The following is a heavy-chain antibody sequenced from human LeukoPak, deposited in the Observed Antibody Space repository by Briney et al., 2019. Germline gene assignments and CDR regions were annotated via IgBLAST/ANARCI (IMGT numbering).Heavy chain of an antibody. CDR3: VKGVVRYWYFDL. Sequence: GGSLRLSCAASGFTFDDYAMHWVRQAPGKGLEWVSGISWNSGSIGYADSVKGRFTISRDNAKNSLYLQMNSLRAEDTALYYCVKGVVRYWYFDLWGRGTLVTVSS. D-gene: IGHD2-15*01. CDR2: ISWNSGSI. CDR1: GFTFDDYA. J-gene: IGHJ2*01. V-gene: IGHV3-9*01.